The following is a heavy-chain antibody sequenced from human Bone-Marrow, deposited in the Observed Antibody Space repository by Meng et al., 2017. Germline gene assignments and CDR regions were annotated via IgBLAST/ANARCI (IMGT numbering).Heavy chain of an antibody. Sequence: VRAVGSGGGLVQPGGSLRLSCAASGFTFSSYWMHWVRQAPGKGLVWVSRINSDGSSTSYADSVKGRFTISRDNAKNTLYLQMNSLRAEDTAVYYCARAGPSIAPSQYYFDYWGQGTLVTVSS. V-gene: IGHV3-74*01. CDR1: GFTFSSYW. CDR2: INSDGSST. CDR3: ARAGPSIAPSQYYFDY. D-gene: IGHD6-6*01. J-gene: IGHJ4*02.